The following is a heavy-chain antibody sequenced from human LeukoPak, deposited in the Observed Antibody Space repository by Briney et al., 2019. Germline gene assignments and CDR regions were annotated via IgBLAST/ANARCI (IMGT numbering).Heavy chain of an antibody. J-gene: IGHJ6*02. CDR3: AKDIVVVPAARGRYYYGMDV. Sequence: PGRSLRLSCAASGFTFSSYGMHWVRQAPGKGLEWVAVISYDGSNKYYADSVKGRFTISRDNSKNTLYLQMNSLRAEDTAVYYCAKDIVVVPAARGRYYYGMDVWGQGTTVTVSS. CDR2: ISYDGSNK. D-gene: IGHD2-2*01. V-gene: IGHV3-30*18. CDR1: GFTFSSYG.